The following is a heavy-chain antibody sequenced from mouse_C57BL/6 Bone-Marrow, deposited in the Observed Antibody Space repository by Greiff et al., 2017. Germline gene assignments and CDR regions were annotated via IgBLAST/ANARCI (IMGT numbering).Heavy chain of an antibody. CDR1: GYAFSSSW. V-gene: IGHV1-82*01. CDR3: ARDYYGHY. Sequence: VQLQQSGPELVKPGASVKISCKASGYAFSSSWMNWVKQRPGKGLEWIGRIYPGDGDTNYNGKFKGKATLTADKSSSTAYMQLSSLTSEDSAVYFCARDYYGHYWGQGTTLTVSS. D-gene: IGHD2-1*01. CDR2: IYPGDGDT. J-gene: IGHJ2*01.